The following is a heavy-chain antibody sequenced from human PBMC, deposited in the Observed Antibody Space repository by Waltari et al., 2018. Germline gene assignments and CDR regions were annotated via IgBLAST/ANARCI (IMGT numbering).Heavy chain of an antibody. CDR1: GGSCVGYY. CDR3: ARGRPYYMDV. V-gene: IGHV4-34*01. CDR2: INHSGHT. Sequence: QVQLQQWGAGLLKPAETLSLTCGVAGGSCVGYYGSWIRQPPGKGLEWIGEINHSGHTNYNPSLKSRVTISIDTSKNQFSLKLSSVTAADTAVYYCARGRPYYMDVWGKGTTVTVSS. J-gene: IGHJ6*03.